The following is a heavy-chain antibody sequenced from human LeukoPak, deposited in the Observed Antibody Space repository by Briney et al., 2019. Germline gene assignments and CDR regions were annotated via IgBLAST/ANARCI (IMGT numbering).Heavy chain of an antibody. Sequence: GGSLRLSCAASESTFNSYAMSWVRQAPAKGLEWVSAISGGGANTYYADSVKGRFTISRDNSKNTLYLQMNSLRAEDTAVYYCAKSSPYSATYFDYWGQGTLVTVSS. CDR2: ISGGGANT. D-gene: IGHD1-26*01. V-gene: IGHV3-23*01. J-gene: IGHJ4*02. CDR1: ESTFNSYA. CDR3: AKSSPYSATYFDY.